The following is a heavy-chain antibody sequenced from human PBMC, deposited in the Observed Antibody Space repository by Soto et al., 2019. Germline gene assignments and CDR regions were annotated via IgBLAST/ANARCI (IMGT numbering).Heavy chain of an antibody. D-gene: IGHD3-3*01. CDR2: ISGSGGST. CDR3: AKGLQACGAVNYDFWSGSCYYFDY. CDR1: GFTFSSYA. J-gene: IGHJ4*02. Sequence: GGSLRLSCAASGFTFSSYAMSWVRQAPGKGLEWVSAISGSGGSTYYADSVKGRFTISRDNSKNTPYLQMNSLRAEDTAVYYCAKGLQACGAVNYDFWSGSCYYFDYWGQGTLVTVSS. V-gene: IGHV3-23*01.